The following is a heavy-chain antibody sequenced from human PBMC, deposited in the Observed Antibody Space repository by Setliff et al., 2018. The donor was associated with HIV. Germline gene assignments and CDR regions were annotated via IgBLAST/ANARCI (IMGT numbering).Heavy chain of an antibody. V-gene: IGHV1-8*02. CDR2: MNPNSGNT. CDR3: ARARRDSYDRGRRNHYYIDV. Sequence: ASVKVSCKASGYTFTTYDINWVRQAAGQGLEWMGWMNPNSGNTGYAQKFQGRVTMTRDTSIGTAYMELNNLKFEDTAVYYCARARRDSYDRGRRNHYYIDVWGKGTPVTVSS. CDR1: GYTFTTYD. D-gene: IGHD3-22*01. J-gene: IGHJ6*03.